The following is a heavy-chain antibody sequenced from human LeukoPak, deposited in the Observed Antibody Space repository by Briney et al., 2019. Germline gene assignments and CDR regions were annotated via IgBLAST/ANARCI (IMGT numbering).Heavy chain of an antibody. CDR3: ARARKSGGITMIRGVKDRGWFDP. CDR2: IRYDGSNK. V-gene: IGHV3-30*02. D-gene: IGHD3-10*01. Sequence: GGSLRLSCAASEFTFSSYGMHWVRQAPGKGLEWVASIRYDGSNKSYADSVKGRFTISRDNSKNTLYLQMNSLRAEDTAVYYCARARKSGGITMIRGVKDRGWFDPWGQGTLVTVSS. J-gene: IGHJ5*02. CDR1: EFTFSSYG.